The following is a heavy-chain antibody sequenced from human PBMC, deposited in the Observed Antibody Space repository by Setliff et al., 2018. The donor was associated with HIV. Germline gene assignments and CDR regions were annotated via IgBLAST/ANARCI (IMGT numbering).Heavy chain of an antibody. CDR2: IKEDGSEK. J-gene: IGHJ4*02. CDR3: ARDLAY. V-gene: IGHV3-7*03. CDR1: GFTFSSYW. Sequence: GGSLRLSCAAPGFTFSSYWMSWVRQAPEKGLEWVANIKEDGSEKYYVDSVKGRFTISRDNAQNSLYLQMSSLKVEDTAVYYCARDLAYWGQGTLVTV.